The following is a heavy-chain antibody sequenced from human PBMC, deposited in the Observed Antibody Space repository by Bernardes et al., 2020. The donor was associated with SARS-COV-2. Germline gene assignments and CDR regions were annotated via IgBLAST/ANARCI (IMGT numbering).Heavy chain of an antibody. CDR3: ATDVAGEYST. Sequence: GGSLRLSCAASGFTFSLNSMNWVRQAPGRGLEWVSLISRSGGHTYYGDSGKGRFTISRDNADNSLFLQMNSLRAEDTAVYYCATDVAGEYSTWGPGTLVTVSS. V-gene: IGHV3-21*01. CDR1: GFTFSLNS. J-gene: IGHJ5*02. CDR2: ISRSGGHT. D-gene: IGHD5-12*01.